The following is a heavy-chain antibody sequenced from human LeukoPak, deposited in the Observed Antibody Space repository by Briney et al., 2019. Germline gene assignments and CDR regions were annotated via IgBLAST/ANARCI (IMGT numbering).Heavy chain of an antibody. Sequence: SETLSLTCTVSGGSIRSYQWSWIRQPPGKGLEWIGYIYHSGSTTYNPSLESRVTMSVDTSKKQFSLKLSSVTAADTAVYYCARGSSSGYTYWGQGTLVTVSS. J-gene: IGHJ4*02. V-gene: IGHV4-59*08. CDR1: GGSIRSYQ. D-gene: IGHD3-22*01. CDR2: IYHSGST. CDR3: ARGSSSGYTY.